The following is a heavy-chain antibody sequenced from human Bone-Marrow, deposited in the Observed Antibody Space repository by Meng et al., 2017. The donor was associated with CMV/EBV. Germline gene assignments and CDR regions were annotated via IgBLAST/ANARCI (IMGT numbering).Heavy chain of an antibody. Sequence: SCAASGFTLSSYSMNWVRQAPGKGLEWVSSISSTSGSIYYADSVKGRFTISRDNAKNSLYLQMSSLRAEDTAVYYCASSSGSGEFDYWGQGTLVTVSS. CDR1: GFTLSSYS. CDR3: ASSSGSGEFDY. CDR2: ISSTSGSI. D-gene: IGHD1-26*01. V-gene: IGHV3-21*01. J-gene: IGHJ4*02.